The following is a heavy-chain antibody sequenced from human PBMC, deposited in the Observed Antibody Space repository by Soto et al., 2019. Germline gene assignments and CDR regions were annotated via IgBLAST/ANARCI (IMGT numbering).Heavy chain of an antibody. J-gene: IGHJ4*02. D-gene: IGHD6-6*01. CDR1: GFTFSSYG. V-gene: IGHV3-30*18. Sequence: QVQLVESGGGVVQPGRSLRLSCAASGFTFSSYGMHWVRQAPGKGLEWVAVISYDGSNKYYADSVKGRFTISRDNSKNTLYLQMNSLRAEDTAVYYCAKDRDSSSFDYWGRGTLVTVSS. CDR3: AKDRDSSSFDY. CDR2: ISYDGSNK.